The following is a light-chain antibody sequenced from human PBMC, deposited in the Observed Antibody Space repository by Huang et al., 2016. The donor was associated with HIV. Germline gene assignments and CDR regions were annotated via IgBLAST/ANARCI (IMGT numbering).Light chain of an antibody. CDR2: GAS. V-gene: IGKV3D-15*01. CDR3: QHYDNWPPWT. CDR1: QGVSNN. Sequence: EIVMTQSPATLSVSPGERATLSCRASQGVSNNIGWYQQKPGQTPRLLMHGASTRATGIPPKFSGRGSGTDFTLTITSFQPEDSAVYYCQHYDNWPPWTFGPGTQVEI. J-gene: IGKJ1*01.